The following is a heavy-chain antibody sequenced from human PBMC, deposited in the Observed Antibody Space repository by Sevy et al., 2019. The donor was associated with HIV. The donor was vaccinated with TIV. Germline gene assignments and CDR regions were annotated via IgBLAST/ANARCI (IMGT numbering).Heavy chain of an antibody. D-gene: IGHD2-2*01. V-gene: IGHV3-33*01. CDR3: ARDNRHCSSTSCPVDDAFDI. Sequence: GGSLRLSCAASGFTFSSYGMHWVRQAPGKGLEWVAVIWYDGSNKYYADSVKGRFTISRDNSKNTLYLQMNSLRAEDTAVYYCARDNRHCSSTSCPVDDAFDIWGQRTMVTVSS. CDR2: IWYDGSNK. CDR1: GFTFSSYG. J-gene: IGHJ3*02.